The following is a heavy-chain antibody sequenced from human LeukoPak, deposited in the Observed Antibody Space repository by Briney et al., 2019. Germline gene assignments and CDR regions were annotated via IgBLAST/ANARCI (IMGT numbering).Heavy chain of an antibody. D-gene: IGHD6-19*01. J-gene: IGHJ3*02. Sequence: GGSLRLPCASSGFTFDSYAMQWVRKAPGKGLEWVSAISWNSGDIDYADSVKGRFTISRDNAKNSLYLEMNSLRAEDTALYYCAKGAVAVGGTYFDIWGQGTMVTVSS. V-gene: IGHV3-9*01. CDR2: ISWNSGDI. CDR1: GFTFDSYA. CDR3: AKGAVAVGGTYFDI.